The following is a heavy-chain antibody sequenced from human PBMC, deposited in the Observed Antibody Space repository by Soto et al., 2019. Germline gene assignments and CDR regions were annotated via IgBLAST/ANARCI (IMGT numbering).Heavy chain of an antibody. D-gene: IGHD4-17*01. V-gene: IGHV3-7*01. J-gene: IGHJ6*02. CDR1: GFTFSSSW. CDR3: ASLYGDSPLGHGMDV. Sequence: GGALRLCCAACGFTFSSSWMSWVRQAQGKGLEWVANINQDGSEKYYVDSVKGRFTISRDNAKNSLYLQMNSLRAEDTAVYSCASLYGDSPLGHGMDVWGQGTTAPVSS. CDR2: INQDGSEK.